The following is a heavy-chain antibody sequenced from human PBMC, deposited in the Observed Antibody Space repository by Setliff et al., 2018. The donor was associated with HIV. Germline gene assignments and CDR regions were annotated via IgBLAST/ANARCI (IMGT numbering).Heavy chain of an antibody. CDR1: GYKFTGHH. D-gene: IGHD3-9*01. CDR2: IRPNMGDT. V-gene: IGHV1-2*06. J-gene: IGHJ4*02. Sequence: ASVKVSCKASGYKFTGHHKQGMRQAPGQGLEWMGRIRPNMGDTQYAQKLQGRIIMTRDTSINTVYMELSSLTSDDTALYYCSRQDIPTGYYLFDYWGQGTQVTVSA. CDR3: SRQDIPTGYYLFDY.